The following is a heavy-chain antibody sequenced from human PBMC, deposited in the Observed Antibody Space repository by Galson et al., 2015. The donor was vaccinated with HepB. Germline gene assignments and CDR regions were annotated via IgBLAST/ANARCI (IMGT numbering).Heavy chain of an antibody. CDR3: ARDGGALATAWGY. CDR1: GFTFNSYG. V-gene: IGHV3-33*01. Sequence: SLRLSCAASGFTFNSYGMHWVRQAPGKGLEWVAVIWYDGSNKYYADSVKGRFTISRDNSKNTLYLQMNSLRAEDTAVYYCARDGGALATAWGYWGQGTLVTVSS. D-gene: IGHD5-24*01. J-gene: IGHJ4*02. CDR2: IWYDGSNK.